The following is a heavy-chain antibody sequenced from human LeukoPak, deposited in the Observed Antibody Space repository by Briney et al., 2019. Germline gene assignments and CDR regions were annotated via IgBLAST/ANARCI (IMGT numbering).Heavy chain of an antibody. V-gene: IGHV4-34*01. CDR1: GGSFSGYY. J-gene: IGHJ4*02. CDR3: QSRFLEWLLDY. D-gene: IGHD3-3*01. CDR2: IYDTGST. Sequence: SETLSLTCAVYGGSFSGYYWSWIRQPPGKGLEWIGSIYDTGSTFYNPSLKSRVIISVDTSKNQFSLKLSSVTAADTAVYYCQSRFLEWLLDYWGQGTLVTVSS.